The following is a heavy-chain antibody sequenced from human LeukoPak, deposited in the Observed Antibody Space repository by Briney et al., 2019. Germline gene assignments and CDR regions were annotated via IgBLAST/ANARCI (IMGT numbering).Heavy chain of an antibody. CDR1: GGSISSSSYY. CDR2: IYYSGST. V-gene: IGHV4-39*01. D-gene: IGHD6-13*01. CDR3: ARLSRSWYFDY. J-gene: IGHJ4*02. Sequence: PSETLSLTCTVSGGSISSSSYYWGWIRQPPGKGLEWIGSIYYSGSTYYNPSLKSRVTISVDTSKNQFSLKLSSVTAADTAVYYCARLSRSWYFDYWGQGTLVTVSS.